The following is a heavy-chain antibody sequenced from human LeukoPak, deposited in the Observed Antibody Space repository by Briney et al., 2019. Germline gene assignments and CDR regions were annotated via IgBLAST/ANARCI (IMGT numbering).Heavy chain of an antibody. Sequence: SVKVSCKASGGTFSSYAISWVRQAPGQGLEWMGGIIPIFGTANYAQKFQGRVTITTDESTSTAYMELSSLRSEDTAVYYCARVVDYDLGDYMDVWGKGTTVTVSS. V-gene: IGHV1-69*05. CDR2: IIPIFGTA. CDR1: GGTFSSYA. J-gene: IGHJ6*03. D-gene: IGHD3-16*01. CDR3: ARVVDYDLGDYMDV.